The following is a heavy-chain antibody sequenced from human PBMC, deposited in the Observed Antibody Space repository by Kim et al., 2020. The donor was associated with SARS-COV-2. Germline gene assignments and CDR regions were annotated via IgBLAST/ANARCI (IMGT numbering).Heavy chain of an antibody. J-gene: IGHJ5*02. CDR1: GFTFSSYD. Sequence: GGSLRLSCAASGFTFSSYDMHWVRQATGKGLEWVSAIGTAGDTYYPGSVKGRFTISRENAKNSLYLQMNSLRAGDTAVYYCARGVTTPAQQNWFDPWGQGTLVTVSS. CDR3: ARGVTTPAQQNWFDP. V-gene: IGHV3-13*01. CDR2: IGTAGDT. D-gene: IGHD6-25*01.